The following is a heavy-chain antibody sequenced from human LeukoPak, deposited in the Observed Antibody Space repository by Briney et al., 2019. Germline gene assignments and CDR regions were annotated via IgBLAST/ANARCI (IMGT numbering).Heavy chain of an antibody. CDR3: AKAFGDYYYYYMDV. V-gene: IGHV3-23*01. D-gene: IGHD3-10*01. J-gene: IGHJ6*03. CDR2: ISGSGGST. Sequence: GGSLRLSCAASGFTFSSYGMSWVRQAPGKGLEWVSAISGSGGSTYYADSVKGRFTISRDNSKNTLYLQMNSLRAEDTAVYYCAKAFGDYYYYYMDVWGKGTTVTISS. CDR1: GFTFSSYG.